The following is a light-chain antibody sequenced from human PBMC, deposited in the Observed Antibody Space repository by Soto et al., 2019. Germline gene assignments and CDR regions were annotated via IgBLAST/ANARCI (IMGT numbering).Light chain of an antibody. Sequence: DIQLTQSPSSLSASVGDRVTITCRASQSISTSLNWYQQKPGKAPNLLIFTSSNLESGVPSRFSGSGSGTDFTLTISSLQPEDFAVYYCQQRYNWPHTFGQGTKLEIK. CDR2: TSS. V-gene: IGKV1-39*01. CDR3: QQRYNWPHT. J-gene: IGKJ2*01. CDR1: QSISTS.